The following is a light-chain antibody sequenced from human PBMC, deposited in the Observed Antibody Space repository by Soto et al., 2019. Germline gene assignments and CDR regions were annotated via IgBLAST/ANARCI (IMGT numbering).Light chain of an antibody. Sequence: IQMTQSPSSLSASVGDRVTITCRASQGISSYLGWYQQKQGKAPNXLIYAASSLQSGVPSRFSGSGSGTDLTITISSLQPEDFETYYGQQSYSAPYTFGQGTKVDIK. CDR3: QQSYSAPYT. J-gene: IGKJ2*01. CDR2: AAS. V-gene: IGKV1-39*01. CDR1: QGISSY.